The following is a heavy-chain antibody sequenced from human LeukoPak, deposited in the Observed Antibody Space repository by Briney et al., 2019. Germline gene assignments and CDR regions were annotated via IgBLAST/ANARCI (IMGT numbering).Heavy chain of an antibody. J-gene: IGHJ4*02. CDR1: GGSISSSNY. Sequence: ETLSLTCAVSGGSISSSNYMSWVRQAPGKGPEWVSVIYSGGSTYYADSVKGRFTISRDNSKNTLYLQMNSLRAEDTAVYYCARDSNYYDSSGYYSDYWGQGTLVTVSS. D-gene: IGHD3-22*01. V-gene: IGHV3-53*01. CDR2: IYSGGST. CDR3: ARDSNYYDSSGYYSDY.